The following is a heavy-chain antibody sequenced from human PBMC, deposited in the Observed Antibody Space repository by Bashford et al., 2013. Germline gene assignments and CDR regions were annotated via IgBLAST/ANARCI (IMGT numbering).Heavy chain of an antibody. J-gene: IGHJ4*02. CDR2: ISHSGSA. D-gene: IGHD3-16*02. V-gene: IGHV4-34*01. CDR3: AGDYVWGSFRHTKRYFFDY. Sequence: SSETLSLTCAIYGASLGGYYWSWIRHTPGKGLEWLGEISHSGSATYNPSLRSRITISLDTSKNQFSLRLNSVTAADTAVYFCAGDYVWGSFRHTKRYFFDYWGQGTPVTVSS. CDR1: GASLGGYY.